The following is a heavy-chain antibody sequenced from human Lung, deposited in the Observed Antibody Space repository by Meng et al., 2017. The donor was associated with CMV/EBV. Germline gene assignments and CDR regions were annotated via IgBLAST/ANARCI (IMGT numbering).Heavy chain of an antibody. Sequence: GGSXRLXCAASGFTFSSHTMNWVRQAPGRGLEWVSSISGGSRYIYYADSVKGRFTVSRDNAKNSLYLQMNSLRAEDTAVYYCAGSDSWYRGFFDYLGQGTLVTVSS. CDR3: AGSDSWYRGFFDY. D-gene: IGHD6-13*01. J-gene: IGHJ4*01. CDR2: ISGGSRYI. V-gene: IGHV3-21*01. CDR1: GFTFSSHT.